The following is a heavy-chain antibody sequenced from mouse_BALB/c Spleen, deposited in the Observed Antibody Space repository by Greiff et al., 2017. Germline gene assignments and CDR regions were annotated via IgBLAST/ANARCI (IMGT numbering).Heavy chain of an antibody. CDR1: GFTFSDYY. CDR2: ISDGGSYT. V-gene: IGHV5-4*02. J-gene: IGHJ3*01. D-gene: IGHD2-14*01. CDR3: ARYRYPFAY. Sequence: EVQRVESGGGLVKPGGSLKLSCAASGFTFSDYYMYWVRQTPEKRLEWVATISDGGSYTYYPDSVKGRFTISRDNAKNNLYLQMSSLKSEDTAMYYCARYRYPFAYWGQGTLVTVSA.